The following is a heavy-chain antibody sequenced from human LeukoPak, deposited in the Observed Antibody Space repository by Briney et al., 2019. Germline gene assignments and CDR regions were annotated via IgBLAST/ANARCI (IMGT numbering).Heavy chain of an antibody. V-gene: IGHV3-20*04. CDR1: GFTFDDYG. J-gene: IGHJ4*02. CDR3: ARGSGNSPFDY. CDR2: INWNGGGT. D-gene: IGHD4-23*01. Sequence: PGGSLRLSCAASGFTFDDYGMSRVRQAPGKGLEWISAINWNGGGTGYADSVKGRFTISRDNAKNSLHLQMNSLRAEDTALYYCARGSGNSPFDYWGQGTLVTVSS.